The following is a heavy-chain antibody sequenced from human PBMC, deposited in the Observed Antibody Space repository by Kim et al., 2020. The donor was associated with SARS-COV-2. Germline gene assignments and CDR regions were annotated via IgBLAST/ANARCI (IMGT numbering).Heavy chain of an antibody. CDR3: ARSRRYGSGRGGWFDP. Sequence: LRSRVTISVDTSKSQFSLKLSSVTAADTAVYYCARSRRYGSGRGGWFDPWGQGTLVTVSS. V-gene: IGHV4-30-2*04. D-gene: IGHD3-10*01. J-gene: IGHJ5*02.